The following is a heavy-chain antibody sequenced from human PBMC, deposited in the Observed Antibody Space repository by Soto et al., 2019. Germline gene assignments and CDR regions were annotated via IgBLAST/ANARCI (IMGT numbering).Heavy chain of an antibody. Sequence: QVQLVESGGGVVQPGRSLRLSCAASGFTFSSYGMHWVRQAPGKGLEWVAVISYDGSNKYYADSVKGRFTISRDNSKNTLYLQMNSLRAEDTAVYYCAKSRGSGNNGMDVWGQGNPGHRLL. V-gene: IGHV3-30*18. CDR1: GFTFSSYG. D-gene: IGHD3-10*01. J-gene: IGHJ6*02. CDR3: AKSRGSGNNGMDV. CDR2: ISYDGSNK.